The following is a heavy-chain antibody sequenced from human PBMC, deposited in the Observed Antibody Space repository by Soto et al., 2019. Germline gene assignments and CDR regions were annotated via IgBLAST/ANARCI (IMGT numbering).Heavy chain of an antibody. CDR1: GGSISRGDYF. D-gene: IGHD3-3*01. CDR3: ARRGMNYDFLSGYSSYYYYAMDV. CDR2: IYYSGST. Sequence: PSETLSLTCTVSGGSISRGDYFWSWIRQPTGSGLEWIGFIYYSGSTYYNPYLKSRLTISMDTSKNAFSLKLTSVTAADTAVYYCARRGMNYDFLSGYSSYYYYAMDVCGQGTTVTVSS. J-gene: IGHJ6*02. V-gene: IGHV4-30-4*01.